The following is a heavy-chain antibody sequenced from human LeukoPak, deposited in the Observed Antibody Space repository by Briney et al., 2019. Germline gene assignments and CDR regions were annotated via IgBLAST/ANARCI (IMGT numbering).Heavy chain of an antibody. CDR2: IYPGDSDT. J-gene: IGHJ4*02. V-gene: IGHV5-51*01. Sequence: GESLKISCKGSGYSFTSYWIGWVRQMPGKGLEWMGIIYPGDSDTRYSPSFQGQVTISADKSISAAYLQWSSLKASDTAMYYCARQDYYYGSSGYFRLFDYWGQGTLVTVSS. CDR3: ARQDYYYGSSGYFRLFDY. D-gene: IGHD3-22*01. CDR1: GYSFTSYW.